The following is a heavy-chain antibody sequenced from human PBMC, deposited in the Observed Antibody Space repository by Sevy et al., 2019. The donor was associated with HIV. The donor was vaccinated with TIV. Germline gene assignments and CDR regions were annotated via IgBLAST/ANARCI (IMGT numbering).Heavy chain of an antibody. J-gene: IGHJ4*02. D-gene: IGHD3-16*01. CDR2: IRQDGGEI. Sequence: GSLILSCAASGFTFDTYWMQWVRQAPGKGLEWVANIRQDGGEIYYSDSVKGRFTISRDNAKESLFLQMTNLKVEDSGIYYCARRFFDVWGQGVLVTVSS. V-gene: IGHV3-7*01. CDR3: ARRFFDV. CDR1: GFTFDTYW.